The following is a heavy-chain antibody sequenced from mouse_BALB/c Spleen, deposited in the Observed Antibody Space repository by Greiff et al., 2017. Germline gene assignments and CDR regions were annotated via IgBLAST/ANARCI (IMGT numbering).Heavy chain of an antibody. CDR1: GFSLTSYG. D-gene: IGHD2-1*01. Sequence: VQRVESGPDLVAPSQSLSITCTVSGFSLTSYGVHWVRQPPGKGLEWLVVIWSDGSTTYNTALKSRLSINKDNSKSQVFLKMNSLHTDDTAMYYCARQGNYDYAMDYWGQGTSVTVSS. V-gene: IGHV2-6-2*01. CDR3: ARQGNYDYAMDY. J-gene: IGHJ4*01. CDR2: IWSDGST.